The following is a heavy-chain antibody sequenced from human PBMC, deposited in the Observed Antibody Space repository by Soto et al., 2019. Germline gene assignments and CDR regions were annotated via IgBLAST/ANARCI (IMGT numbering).Heavy chain of an antibody. CDR2: IYYSGST. Sequence: PSETVSLTCTVSCGSISSYYWSWIRQPPGKGLEWIGYIYYSGSTNYNPSLKSRVTISVDTSKNQFSLKLSSVTAADTAVYYCARGMRTVGNWFDPWGQGTLVTVSS. J-gene: IGHJ5*02. D-gene: IGHD4-17*01. V-gene: IGHV4-59*01. CDR3: ARGMRTVGNWFDP. CDR1: CGSISSYY.